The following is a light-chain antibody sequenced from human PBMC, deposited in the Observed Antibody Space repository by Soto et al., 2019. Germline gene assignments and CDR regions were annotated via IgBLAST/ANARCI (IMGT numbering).Light chain of an antibody. CDR1: SSDVGGYNY. V-gene: IGLV2-8*01. CDR2: EVS. CDR3: SSYAGRNIDYV. J-gene: IGLJ1*01. Sequence: QSALTQPPSASGSPGQSVTISCTGTSSDVGGYNYVSWYQQHPGKVPKLMIYEVSKRPSGVPDRFSGSKSGNTASLTVSGLQAEDEADYYCSSYAGRNIDYVFGTGTQVTVL.